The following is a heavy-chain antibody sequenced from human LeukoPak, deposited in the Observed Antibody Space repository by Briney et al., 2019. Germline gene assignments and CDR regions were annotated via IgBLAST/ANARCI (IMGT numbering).Heavy chain of an antibody. J-gene: IGHJ4*02. CDR1: GFTLSIYC. D-gene: IGHD1-1*01. CDR3: ARTTYGDS. V-gene: IGHV3-7*02. CDR2: IKEDGSEK. Sequence: GGSLRLSCAASGFTLSIYCMTCVRKAPRKGLEWVAAIKEDGSEKHYVDSMKSGLTISRDNAKNSLYLEMSSLRAEDMAVYYCARTTYGDSWGQGTLVTVSS.